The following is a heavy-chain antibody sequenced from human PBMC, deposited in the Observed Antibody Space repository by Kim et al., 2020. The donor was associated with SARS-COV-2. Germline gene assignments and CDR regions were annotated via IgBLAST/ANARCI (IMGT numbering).Heavy chain of an antibody. V-gene: IGHV1-8*01. Sequence: ASVKVSCKASGYTFTSYDINWVRQATGQGLEWMGWMNPNSGNTGYAQKFQGRVTMTRNTSISTAYMELSSLRSEDTAVYYCARALAAAEVPHDYWGQGTLVTVSS. CDR3: ARALAAAEVPHDY. CDR1: GYTFTSYD. J-gene: IGHJ4*02. D-gene: IGHD6-13*01. CDR2: MNPNSGNT.